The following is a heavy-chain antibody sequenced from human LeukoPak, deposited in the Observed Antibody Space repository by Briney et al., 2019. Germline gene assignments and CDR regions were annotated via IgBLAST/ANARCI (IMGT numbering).Heavy chain of an antibody. CDR1: DGSIRSQTYY. Sequence: SETLSLTCNVSDGSIRSQTYYWGWVRQSPGTGLDWIASVSSGGHTFYNPSLKSRVTISVDTSKNQFSLKLSSVTAADTAVYYCARLRIAARPYYYYYMDVWGKGTTVTVSS. V-gene: IGHV4-39*07. D-gene: IGHD6-6*01. CDR3: ARLRIAARPYYYYYMDV. CDR2: VSSGGHT. J-gene: IGHJ6*03.